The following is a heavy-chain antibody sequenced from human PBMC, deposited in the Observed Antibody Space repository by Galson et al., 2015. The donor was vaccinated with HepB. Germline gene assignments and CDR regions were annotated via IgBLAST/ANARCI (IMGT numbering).Heavy chain of an antibody. Sequence: SVKVSCKAYRFIFSKFGINWVRQAPGQGLEWMGWINPNNGNTNYAQKFQGRVIMTTDTSTSTAYMELKRLRSDDTAVYYCTRGGMATIGGPTFDSWGQGTLVTVSS. CDR1: RFIFSKFG. CDR2: INPNNGNT. J-gene: IGHJ4*02. V-gene: IGHV1-18*01. D-gene: IGHD5-24*01. CDR3: TRGGMATIGGPTFDS.